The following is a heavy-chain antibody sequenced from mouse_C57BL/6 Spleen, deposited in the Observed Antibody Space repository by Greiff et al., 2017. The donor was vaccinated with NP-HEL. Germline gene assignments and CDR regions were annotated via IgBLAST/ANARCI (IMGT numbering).Heavy chain of an antibody. CDR2: IDPSDSYT. CDR1: GYTFTSYW. J-gene: IGHJ4*01. CDR3: ATPDGYYAMDY. D-gene: IGHD2-3*01. Sequence: VQLQQPGAELVRPGTSVKLSCKASGYTFTSYWMHWVKQRPGQGLEWIGVIDPSDSYTNYNQKFKGKATLTVDTSSSTAYMQLSSLTSEDSAVYYCATPDGYYAMDYWGQGTSVTVSS. V-gene: IGHV1-59*01.